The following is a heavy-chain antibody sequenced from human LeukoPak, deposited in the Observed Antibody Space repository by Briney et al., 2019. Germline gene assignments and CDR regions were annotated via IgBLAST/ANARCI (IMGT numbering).Heavy chain of an antibody. CDR2: VSGTGGRA. Sequence: GGSLRLSCAASGFTFSTYAMSWVRQAPGKGLEWVSVVSGTGGRAYYADSVKGRFTISRDNSKNTLYLQMNSLRAEDTALYYCVKASSSSPQYNWFDAWGQGTLVTVSS. V-gene: IGHV3-23*01. J-gene: IGHJ5*02. CDR1: GFTFSTYA. CDR3: VKASSSSPQYNWFDA. D-gene: IGHD6-6*01.